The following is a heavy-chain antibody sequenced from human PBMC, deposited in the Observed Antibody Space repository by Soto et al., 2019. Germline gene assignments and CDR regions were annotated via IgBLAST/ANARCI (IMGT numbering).Heavy chain of an antibody. CDR2: ISAYNGNT. D-gene: IGHD3-10*01. V-gene: IGHV1-18*04. Sequence: GXSVKVSCKASVYTFTSYGISWVRQAPGQGLEWMGWISAYNGNTNYAQKLQGRVTMTTDTSTSTAYMELRSLRSDDTAVYYCARHNRTPLLWFGELSSWGQGTLVTVSS. J-gene: IGHJ4*02. CDR1: VYTFTSYG. CDR3: ARHNRTPLLWFGELSS.